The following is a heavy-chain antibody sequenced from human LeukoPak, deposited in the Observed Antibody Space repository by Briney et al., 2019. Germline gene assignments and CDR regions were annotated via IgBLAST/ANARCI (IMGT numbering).Heavy chain of an antibody. D-gene: IGHD3-10*01. J-gene: IGHJ4*02. CDR1: GLPFVSYG. Sequence: PGGPLELPCEASGLPFVSYGITGFRKPPGEGLGWVAVISYDGSNKYYADSVKGRFTISRDNSKNTLYLQMNSLRAEDTAVYYCASPTPYYGSGSFDYWGQGTLVTVSS. V-gene: IGHV3-30*03. CDR3: ASPTPYYGSGSFDY. CDR2: ISYDGSNK.